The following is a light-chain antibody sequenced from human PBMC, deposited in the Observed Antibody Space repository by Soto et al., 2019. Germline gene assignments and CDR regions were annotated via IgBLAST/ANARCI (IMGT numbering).Light chain of an antibody. J-gene: IGKJ2*01. CDR1: QSVSSSY. CDR2: GAS. CDR3: QQYGGSPLYT. Sequence: IVLTQSPGTLSLSPGERATLSCRASQSVSSSYLAWYHQKPGQAPRLLIYGASSRVTGIPDRFSGSGSGTDFTLTISRLEPEDFAVYYCQQYGGSPLYTFGQGTKLEI. V-gene: IGKV3-20*01.